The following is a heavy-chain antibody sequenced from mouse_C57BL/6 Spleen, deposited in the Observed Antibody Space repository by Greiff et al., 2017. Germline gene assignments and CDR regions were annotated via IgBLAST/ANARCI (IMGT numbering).Heavy chain of an antibody. CDR2: INYDGSST. CDR3: AREITTVVANWYFDV. V-gene: IGHV5-16*01. D-gene: IGHD1-1*01. J-gene: IGHJ1*03. Sequence: EVKVVESEGGLVQPGSSMKLSCTASGFTFSDYYMAWVRQVPEKGLEWVANINYDGSSTYYLDSLRSRFIISRDNAKNILYLQMSSLKSEDTATYYCAREITTVVANWYFDVWGTGTTVTVSS. CDR1: GFTFSDYY.